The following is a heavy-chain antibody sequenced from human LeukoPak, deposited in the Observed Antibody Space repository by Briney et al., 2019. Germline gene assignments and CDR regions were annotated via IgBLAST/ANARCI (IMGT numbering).Heavy chain of an antibody. J-gene: IGHJ4*02. D-gene: IGHD3-10*01. CDR2: IYYGGST. Sequence: PSETLSLTCTVSGASISSGGYYWSWVRQDPGKGLEWIGHIYYGGSTYYNPSLKSRITISVDTSKNQFSLELSSVTAADMAVYFCARADGGVRGYYFDYWGQGIMVTVSS. CDR3: ARADGGVRGYYFDY. CDR1: GASISSGGYY. V-gene: IGHV4-31*03.